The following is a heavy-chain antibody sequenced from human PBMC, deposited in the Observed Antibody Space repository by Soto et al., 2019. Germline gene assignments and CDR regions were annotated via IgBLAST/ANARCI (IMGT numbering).Heavy chain of an antibody. Sequence: ASVKVSCKASGYTFTNYAIHWVRQAPGQRLEWMGWINAGNGYTKYSQEFQGRVTITRDTSASTAYMELSSLRSEDTAVYYCARGSGYYYWDDYWGQGTLVTVSS. CDR2: INAGNGYT. D-gene: IGHD3-22*01. J-gene: IGHJ4*02. CDR1: GYTFTNYA. CDR3: ARGSGYYYWDDY. V-gene: IGHV1-3*01.